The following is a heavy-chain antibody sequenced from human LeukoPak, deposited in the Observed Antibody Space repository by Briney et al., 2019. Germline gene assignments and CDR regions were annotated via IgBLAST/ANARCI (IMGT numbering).Heavy chain of an antibody. D-gene: IGHD2-2*01. CDR1: GFTFSSYA. CDR3: AKPPGYCSSTSCPWDY. CDR2: ISGTGGST. Sequence: GGSLRLSCAASGFTFSSYAMSWVRQAPGKGLEWVSDISGTGGSTYYADSVKGRFTISRDNSRNTLYLQMNSLRAEDTAVYYCAKPPGYCSSTSCPWDYWGQGTLVTVSS. J-gene: IGHJ4*02. V-gene: IGHV3-23*01.